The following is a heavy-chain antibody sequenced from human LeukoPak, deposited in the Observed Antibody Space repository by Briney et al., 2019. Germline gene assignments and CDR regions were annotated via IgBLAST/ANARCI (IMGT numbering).Heavy chain of an antibody. CDR1: GFTFSSYA. CDR2: IGGSGSTT. V-gene: IGHV3-23*01. CDR3: ARDQSSVAGTTYNWFDP. Sequence: PGGSMRLSCAASGFTFSSYAMSWVRQAPGKGLEWVSAIGGSGSTTYYADSVKGRFTISRDNSKNTLYLQMNSLRAEDTAVYYCARDQSSVAGTTYNWFDPWGQGTLVTVSS. D-gene: IGHD6-19*01. J-gene: IGHJ5*02.